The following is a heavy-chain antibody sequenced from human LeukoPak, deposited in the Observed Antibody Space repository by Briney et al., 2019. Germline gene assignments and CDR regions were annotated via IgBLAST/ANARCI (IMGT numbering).Heavy chain of an antibody. D-gene: IGHD4-17*01. CDR3: ARGQTILDYGDYVLSSPHFDL. Sequence: ASVKVSCKASGYTFIDYYMHWVRQAPGQGLEWMGWINLNSGGTNYAQEFQGRVTWTRDTSISTAYMELSRLRSDDTAVYYCARGQTILDYGDYVLSSPHFDLWGRGTLVTVSS. CDR2: INLNSGGT. CDR1: GYTFIDYY. J-gene: IGHJ2*01. V-gene: IGHV1-2*02.